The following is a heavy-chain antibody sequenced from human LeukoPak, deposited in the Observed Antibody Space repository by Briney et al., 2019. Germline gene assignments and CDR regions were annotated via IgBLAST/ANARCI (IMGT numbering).Heavy chain of an antibody. D-gene: IGHD3-10*01. J-gene: IGHJ4*02. V-gene: IGHV4-34*01. Sequence: PSETLSPTCAVHGGSFSGHYCSWIRQPPGKGLEWIGEISHTGSTNYNPSLKSRVTISGDTSKNQFSLKLSSVTAADTAVYYCVGYYYGSGSYHNYPNFDYWGQGTLVTVSS. CDR1: GGSFSGHY. CDR3: VGYYYGSGSYHNYPNFDY. CDR2: ISHTGST.